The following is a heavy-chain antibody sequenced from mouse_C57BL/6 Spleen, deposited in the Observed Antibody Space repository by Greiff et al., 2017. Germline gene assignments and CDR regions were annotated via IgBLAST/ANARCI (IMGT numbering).Heavy chain of an antibody. CDR1: GYTFTSYW. Sequence: QVQLQQPGAELVRPGTSVKLSCKASGYTFTSYWMHWVKQRPGQGLEWIGVIDPSDSYTNYNQTFKGKATLTVDTSSSTAYMQLSSLTSEDSSVYYCARQGGRRGYFDVWGTGTTVTVSS. D-gene: IGHD3-1*01. J-gene: IGHJ1*03. V-gene: IGHV1-59*01. CDR2: IDPSDSYT. CDR3: ARQGGRRGYFDV.